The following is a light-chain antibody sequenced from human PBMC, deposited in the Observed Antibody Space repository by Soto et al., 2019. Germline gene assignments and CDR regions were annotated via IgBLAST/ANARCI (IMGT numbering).Light chain of an antibody. V-gene: IGLV2-14*01. J-gene: IGLJ2*01. CDR3: SSYTSSRTDVV. CDR1: SSDVGGYNY. CDR2: DVS. Sequence: QSALTQPASVSGSPGQTITISCTGTSSDVGGYNYVSWYQQHPGTAPKLMIYDVSNRPSGVSNRFSGSKSGNTASLAISGLQAEDEADYYCSSYTSSRTDVVFGGGTKLTVL.